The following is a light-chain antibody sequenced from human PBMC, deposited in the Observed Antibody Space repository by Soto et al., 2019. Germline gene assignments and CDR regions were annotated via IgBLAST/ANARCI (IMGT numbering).Light chain of an antibody. CDR3: QQYQT. CDR2: KAS. CDR1: QSISSW. Sequence: DIQMTQSPSTLSASVGDRVTITCRASQSISSWLAWYQQKPGKAPKLLIYKASSLESGVPSRFSGSGSGTEFTLTISSLQPDDFATYYCQQYQTVGQGTKVDIK. V-gene: IGKV1-5*03. J-gene: IGKJ1*01.